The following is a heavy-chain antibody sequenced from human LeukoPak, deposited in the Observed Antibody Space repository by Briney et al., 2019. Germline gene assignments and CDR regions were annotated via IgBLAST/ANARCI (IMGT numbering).Heavy chain of an antibody. Sequence: SQTLSLTCTVSGGSISSGSYYWSWIRQPAGKGLEWIGRIYTSGSTNYNPSLKSRVTISVDTSKNQFSLKLSSVTAADTAVYYCAREAGMVATRRIFFDYWGQGTLVTVSS. CDR3: AREAGMVATRRIFFDY. J-gene: IGHJ4*02. CDR1: GGSISSGSYY. D-gene: IGHD6-19*01. V-gene: IGHV4-61*02. CDR2: IYTSGST.